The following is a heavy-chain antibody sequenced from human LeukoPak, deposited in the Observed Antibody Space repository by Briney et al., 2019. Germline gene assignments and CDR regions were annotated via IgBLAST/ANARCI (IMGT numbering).Heavy chain of an antibody. Sequence: PGGSLRLSCAASGFTFSSYAMSWVRQAPGKGLEWVGRIKSKNVGGTTDYAAPVKGRFTISRDDSKNTVYLQMSSLKIEDTAVYYCTSHAAFDPWGQGTLVTVSS. J-gene: IGHJ5*02. V-gene: IGHV3-15*01. CDR2: IKSKNVGGTT. CDR1: GFTFSSYA. CDR3: TSHAAFDP.